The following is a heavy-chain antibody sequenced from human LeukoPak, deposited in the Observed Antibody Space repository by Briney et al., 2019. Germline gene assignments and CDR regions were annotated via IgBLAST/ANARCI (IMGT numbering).Heavy chain of an antibody. Sequence: PSETLSLTCTVSGGSIRSNYWSWIRQPPGKELEWIGYIYYSGSTNYNPSLNSRVTMSVDTSKNHISLKLSSVTAADTAVYYCARGYASGSFVFDYWGQGTLVTVSS. D-gene: IGHD3-10*01. CDR1: GGSIRSNY. V-gene: IGHV4-59*01. CDR2: IYYSGST. CDR3: ARGYASGSFVFDY. J-gene: IGHJ4*02.